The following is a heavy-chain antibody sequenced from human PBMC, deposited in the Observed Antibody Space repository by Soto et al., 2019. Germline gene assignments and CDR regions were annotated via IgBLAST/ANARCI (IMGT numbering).Heavy chain of an antibody. CDR1: GGSISSSDYY. CDR2: IYYSGST. D-gene: IGHD3-16*02. Sequence: QVQLQESGPGLVKPSQTLSVTCTVPGGSISSSDYYWSWIRQPPGKGLEWIGYIYYSGSTNYNPSIPRRVSISVDTSKNQFSLNLSSVTAADTAVYYCARIVESGYTIDFDLWGRGTLVTVSS. CDR3: ARIVESGYTIDFDL. V-gene: IGHV4-30-4*01. J-gene: IGHJ2*01.